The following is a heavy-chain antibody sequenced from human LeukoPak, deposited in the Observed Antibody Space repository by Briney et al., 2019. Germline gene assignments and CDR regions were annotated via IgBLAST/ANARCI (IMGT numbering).Heavy chain of an antibody. J-gene: IGHJ3*02. CDR3: ARDGAATVSGYAFDI. D-gene: IGHD6-19*01. CDR1: GGSISTTDW. V-gene: IGHV4-4*02. CDR2: IYHGGST. Sequence: SETLSLTCAVSGGSISTTDWWSWVRQPPGKGLEWIGQIYHGGSTNFNPSLKSRVTISVDKSKNQFSLKLNSVTAADTAVYYCARDGAATVSGYAFDIWGQGTMVTVSS.